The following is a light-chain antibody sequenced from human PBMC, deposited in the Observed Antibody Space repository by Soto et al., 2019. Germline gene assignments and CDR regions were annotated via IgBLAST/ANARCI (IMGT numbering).Light chain of an antibody. CDR3: RSYTSSNTLV. Sequence: QSAPTPPASVSGSPGQSITISCTGTSSDVGGYDHVSWYQQHPGRAPKLMIYDVSNRPSGVSNRFSGSKSGNTASLTISGLQAEDEADYYCRSYTSSNTLVFGGGTELTVL. V-gene: IGLV2-14*01. CDR2: DVS. CDR1: SSDVGGYDH. J-gene: IGLJ2*01.